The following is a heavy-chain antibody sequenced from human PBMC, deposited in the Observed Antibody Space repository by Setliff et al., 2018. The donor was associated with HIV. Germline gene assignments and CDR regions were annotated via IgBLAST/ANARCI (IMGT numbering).Heavy chain of an antibody. J-gene: IGHJ5*02. V-gene: IGHV4-34*01. CDR3: SRGPTIRGSFTGVVYTAPLPSFDT. Sequence: SETLSLTCAVYGGSFSGFSWNWIRQPPGKGLEWIGDINNYGVTLYTSTLAGRVTISVDTSKNQFSLTLKSLTVADTALYFCSRGPTIRGSFTGVVYTAPLPSFDTWSQGSLVTVSS. D-gene: IGHD3-3*01. CDR1: GGSFSGFS. CDR2: INNYGVT.